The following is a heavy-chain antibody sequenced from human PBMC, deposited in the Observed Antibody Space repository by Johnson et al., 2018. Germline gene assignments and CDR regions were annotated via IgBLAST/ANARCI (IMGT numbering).Heavy chain of an antibody. CDR2: ISYDGSNK. Sequence: QVQLVQSGGGVVQPGRSLRLSCAASGFTFSSYGMHWVRQAPGKGLEWVAVISYDGSNKYYADSVKGRLTISRDNSKNALYLQMNSLIGEDTAVYYCAKDRYSSGREYFQHWGQGTLVTVSS. D-gene: IGHD6-19*01. V-gene: IGHV3-30*18. CDR3: AKDRYSSGREYFQH. J-gene: IGHJ1*01. CDR1: GFTFSSYG.